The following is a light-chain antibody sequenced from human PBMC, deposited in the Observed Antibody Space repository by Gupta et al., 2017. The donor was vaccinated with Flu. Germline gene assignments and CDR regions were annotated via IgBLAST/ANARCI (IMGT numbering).Light chain of an antibody. CDR2: DVT. Sequence: QSALTQPRSVSGSPGTSVIISCTGTSSDAGGYYYVSWYQQHPGKAPKLIIYDVTKRPSGVPDRFSGSKSGNTASLAISGLQAEDEADYYCCSYAGSPYVVLGGGTKLTVL. J-gene: IGLJ2*01. CDR3: CSYAGSPYVV. V-gene: IGLV2-11*01. CDR1: SSDAGGYYY.